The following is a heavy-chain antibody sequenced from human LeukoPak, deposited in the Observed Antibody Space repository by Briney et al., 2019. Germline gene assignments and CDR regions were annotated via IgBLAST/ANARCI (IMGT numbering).Heavy chain of an antibody. CDR3: ARDPSSRGYITMVVVLSYYFDY. Sequence: TGGSLRLSCAASRFTFSNYAMHWARQAPGKGLEWVAIISSDGTNKYYADSVRGRFVISRDNSKNTLSLQMNSLRSEDTAVYYCARDPSSRGYITMVVVLSYYFDYWGQGTLVTVSS. V-gene: IGHV3-30*09. CDR1: RFTFSNYA. D-gene: IGHD3-22*01. J-gene: IGHJ4*02. CDR2: ISSDGTNK.